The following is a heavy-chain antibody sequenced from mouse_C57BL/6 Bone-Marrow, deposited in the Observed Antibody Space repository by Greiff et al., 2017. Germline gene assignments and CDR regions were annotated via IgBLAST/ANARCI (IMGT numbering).Heavy chain of an antibody. CDR2: IYPGSGST. V-gene: IGHV1-55*01. J-gene: IGHJ3*01. CDR1: GYTFTSYW. D-gene: IGHD1-1*01. Sequence: QVQLQQPGAELVKPGASVKMSCKASGYTFTSYWITWVKQRPGQGLEWIGDIYPGSGSTNYNEKFKSKDTLTVDTSSSTAYMQLSSLTSEDSAVYYCARYYGSSPAWFAYWGQGTLVTVSA. CDR3: ARYYGSSPAWFAY.